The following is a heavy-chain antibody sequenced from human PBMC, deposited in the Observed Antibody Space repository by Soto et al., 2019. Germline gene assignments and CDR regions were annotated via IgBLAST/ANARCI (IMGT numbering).Heavy chain of an antibody. Sequence: EVPLVESGGGLVQPGGSLRLSCAASGFTFSSYWMHWVRQAPGKGLVWVSRINSDGSSTSYADSVKGRFTISRDNAKNTLYLQMNSLRAEDTAVYYCARAGSSGYSRWAFDYWGQGTLVTVSS. J-gene: IGHJ4*02. D-gene: IGHD3-22*01. CDR3: ARAGSSGYSRWAFDY. CDR2: INSDGSST. CDR1: GFTFSSYW. V-gene: IGHV3-74*01.